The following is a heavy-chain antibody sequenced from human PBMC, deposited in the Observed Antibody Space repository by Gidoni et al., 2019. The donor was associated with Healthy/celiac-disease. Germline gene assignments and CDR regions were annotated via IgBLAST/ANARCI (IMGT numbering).Heavy chain of an antibody. J-gene: IGHJ1*01. Sequence: EVQLVESGGGLVQPGRSLRLSCAASGFTFDDYAMHWVRKAPGKGLEWVSGISWNSGSIGYADSVKGRFTISRDNAKNSLYLQMNSLRAEDTALYYCAKGSDYDSSGGYFQHWGQGTLVTVSS. D-gene: IGHD3-22*01. CDR1: GFTFDDYA. V-gene: IGHV3-9*01. CDR3: AKGSDYDSSGGYFQH. CDR2: ISWNSGSI.